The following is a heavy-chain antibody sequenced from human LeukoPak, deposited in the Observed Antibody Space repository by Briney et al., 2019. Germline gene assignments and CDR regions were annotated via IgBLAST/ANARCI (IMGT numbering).Heavy chain of an antibody. CDR2: IQFDGGKE. CDR3: AKGRCTVIYYYYMDV. J-gene: IGHJ6*03. Sequence: PGGSLRLSCTASGFMFSNYGIHWVRQAPGKGLEWVAFIQFDGGKEYYADSVKGRFTISRDNSKHTLYLQMNSLRPEDTAEYYCAKGRCTVIYYYYMDVWGKGATVSVSS. D-gene: IGHD4-17*01. V-gene: IGHV3-30*02. CDR1: GFMFSNYG.